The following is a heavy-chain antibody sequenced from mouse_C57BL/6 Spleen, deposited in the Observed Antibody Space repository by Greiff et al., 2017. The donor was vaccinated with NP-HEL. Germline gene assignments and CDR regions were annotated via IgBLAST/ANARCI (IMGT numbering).Heavy chain of an antibody. J-gene: IGHJ3*01. CDR1: GFTFSSYA. Sequence: EVHLVESGGGLVKPGGSLKLSCAASGFTFSSYAMSWVRQTPEKRLEWVATISDGGSYTYYPDNVKGRFTISRDNAKNNLYLQMSHLKSEDTAMYYCARDYYGSSSDWFAYWGQGTLVTVSA. D-gene: IGHD1-1*01. CDR3: ARDYYGSSSDWFAY. V-gene: IGHV5-4*01. CDR2: ISDGGSYT.